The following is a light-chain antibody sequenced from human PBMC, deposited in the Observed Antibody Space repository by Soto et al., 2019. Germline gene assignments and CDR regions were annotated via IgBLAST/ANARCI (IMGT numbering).Light chain of an antibody. J-gene: IGKJ5*01. Sequence: EIVFTQSPGTLSLSPGERATLSCRASQSVSNNYLAWYQQKPGQAPRLLIYGASNRATGIPDRFSGSGSGTDFTLTISRLEPEDFAVYYCQQRSNLITFGQGTRLEIK. CDR2: GAS. V-gene: IGKV3D-20*02. CDR1: QSVSNNY. CDR3: QQRSNLIT.